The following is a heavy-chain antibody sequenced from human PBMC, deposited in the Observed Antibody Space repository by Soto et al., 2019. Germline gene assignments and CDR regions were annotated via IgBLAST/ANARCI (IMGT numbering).Heavy chain of an antibody. V-gene: IGHV1-69*06. D-gene: IGHD3-16*01. CDR3: ARVGSRDAYNYVLDK. Sequence: QVQLVQSGPEVKKPGSSVKVSCTASGGIFSNFAVSWVRQAPGHGLEWMGGIIPPLHTPRYPQKFQGRVTIDAVKNIAYMELSRLTSDDTAVYYCARVGSRDAYNYVLDKWGQGTLGTVSS. CDR1: GGIFSNFA. CDR2: IIPPLHTP. J-gene: IGHJ4*02.